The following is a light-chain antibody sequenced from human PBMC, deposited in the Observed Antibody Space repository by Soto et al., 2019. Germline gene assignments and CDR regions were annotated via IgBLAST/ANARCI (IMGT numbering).Light chain of an antibody. CDR2: TGS. CDR1: QGIRSW. J-gene: IGKJ4*01. Sequence: DIQMPQSPSSVSASVGARVSSTCRASQGIRSWLALYQQKPGRAPKLLIYTGSSLQSGVPSTFSGTGSGTDFTLTISSLQPEDVATYYGQQANSFPLTFGGGTKVEIK. V-gene: IGKV1-12*01. CDR3: QQANSFPLT.